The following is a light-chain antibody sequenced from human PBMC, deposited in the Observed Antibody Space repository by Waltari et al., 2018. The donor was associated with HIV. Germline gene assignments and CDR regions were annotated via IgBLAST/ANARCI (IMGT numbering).Light chain of an antibody. CDR2: DDS. V-gene: IGLV3-21*02. J-gene: IGLJ2*01. CDR3: QVWDSSSVHPVV. CDR1: NIGSKS. Sequence: SYVLTQPPSVSVAPGQTASITCGGNNIGSKSVHWYQQKPGQAPVLVVYDDSDRPSGIPERFSGSNSGNTATLTITRVEAGDEADYYCQVWDSSSVHPVVFGGGTRLTVL.